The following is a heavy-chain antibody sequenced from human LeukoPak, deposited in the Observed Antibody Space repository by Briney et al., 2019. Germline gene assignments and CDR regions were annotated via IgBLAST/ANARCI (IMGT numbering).Heavy chain of an antibody. D-gene: IGHD6-13*01. J-gene: IGHJ4*02. CDR1: GFIFNNYC. Sequence: GSLRLSCAASGFIFNNYCMTWVRQAPGKGLEWVSSISSGRNYIDYADSVMGRFTISRDNAKNSLYLQMNSLRADDTAVYYCARANTPYSSSWSFDWWGQGTLVSVSS. V-gene: IGHV3-21*01. CDR2: ISSGRNYI. CDR3: ARANTPYSSSWSFDW.